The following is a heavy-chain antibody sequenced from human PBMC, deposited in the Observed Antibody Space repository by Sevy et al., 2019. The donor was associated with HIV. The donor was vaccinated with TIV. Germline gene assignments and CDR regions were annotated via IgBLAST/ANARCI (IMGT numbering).Heavy chain of an antibody. Sequence: GGSLRLSCAASGFTFNNAWMSWVRQAPGKGLEWIGRIKSKTDGGTTDYAAPVKGRFTISRDDSKNTLLLQMNSLQSEDTAVNYCATDPGYGDYAGGFDSWGQGTLVTVSS. D-gene: IGHD4-17*01. V-gene: IGHV3-15*01. CDR3: ATDPGYGDYAGGFDS. J-gene: IGHJ4*02. CDR1: GFTFNNAW. CDR2: IKSKTDGGTT.